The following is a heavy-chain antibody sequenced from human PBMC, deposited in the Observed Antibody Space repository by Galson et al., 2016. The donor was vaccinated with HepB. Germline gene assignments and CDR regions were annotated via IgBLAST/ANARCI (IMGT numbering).Heavy chain of an antibody. Sequence: SLRLSCATSGFTFNDYAMHWVRQAPGKGLEWVSGISWNSGRIDYADSVKGRFTVSRDNAKNSLYLQISSLRAEDTALYYCAKATSGSAYGSRYFQHWGQGTLVTVSS. CDR1: GFTFNDYA. V-gene: IGHV3-9*01. J-gene: IGHJ1*01. D-gene: IGHD3-10*01. CDR2: ISWNSGRI. CDR3: AKATSGSAYGSRYFQH.